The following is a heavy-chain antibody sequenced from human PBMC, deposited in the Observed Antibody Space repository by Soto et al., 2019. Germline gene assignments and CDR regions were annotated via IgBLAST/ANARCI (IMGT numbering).Heavy chain of an antibody. CDR1: GFTFNNYW. V-gene: IGHV3-7*01. D-gene: IGHD1-26*01. J-gene: IGHJ5*01. CDR3: ASDRVRATTSWFDS. Sequence: EVQLVESGGGLVQPGGSLRLSCAASGFTFNNYWMSWVRQAPGKGLEWVANIKEDGSEKYYVGSVKGRFTITRDNAKNSVFLQMTSLRAEDTAVYYCASDRVRATTSWFDSWGQGALVTVSS. CDR2: IKEDGSEK.